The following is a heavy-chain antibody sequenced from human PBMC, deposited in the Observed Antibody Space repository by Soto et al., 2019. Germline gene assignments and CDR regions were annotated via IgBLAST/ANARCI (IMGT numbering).Heavy chain of an antibody. CDR2: IHRASTYI. CDR3: ARRAVTTYHFFDY. D-gene: IGHD4-17*01. Sequence: PGGSLRLSCATSGFTFSSVDMDWVRQAPGKGLEWVSSIHRASTYIYYADSVRGRFTISRDNAKSSLYLQMNSLTVEDTAVYYCARRAVTTYHFFDYWGQGALVTVSS. CDR1: GFTFSSVD. J-gene: IGHJ4*02. V-gene: IGHV3-21*06.